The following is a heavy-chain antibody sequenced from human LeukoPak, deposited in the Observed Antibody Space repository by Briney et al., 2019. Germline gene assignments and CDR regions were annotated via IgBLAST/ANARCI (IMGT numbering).Heavy chain of an antibody. CDR2: IYYSGST. CDR1: GGSISSSSYY. Sequence: SETLSLTCTVSGGSISSSSYYWGWIRQPPGKGLEWIGSIYYSGSTYYNPSLKGRVTISVDTSKNQFSLKLSSVTAADTAVYYCASPGGRIAVAETYFQHWGQGTLVTVSS. V-gene: IGHV4-39*01. D-gene: IGHD6-19*01. J-gene: IGHJ1*01. CDR3: ASPGGRIAVAETYFQH.